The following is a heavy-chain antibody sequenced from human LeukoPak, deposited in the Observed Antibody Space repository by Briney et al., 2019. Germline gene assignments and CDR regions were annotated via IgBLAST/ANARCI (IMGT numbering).Heavy chain of an antibody. Sequence: GGSLRLSCAASGFTFSSYGMNWVRQAPGKGLEWVSSISSSSSYIYYADSVKGRFTISRDNAKNSLYLQMNSLRAEDTAVYYCARTALGGDVDYWGQGTLVTVSS. CDR3: ARTALGGDVDY. D-gene: IGHD3-16*01. CDR1: GFTFSSYG. CDR2: ISSSSSYI. J-gene: IGHJ4*02. V-gene: IGHV3-21*01.